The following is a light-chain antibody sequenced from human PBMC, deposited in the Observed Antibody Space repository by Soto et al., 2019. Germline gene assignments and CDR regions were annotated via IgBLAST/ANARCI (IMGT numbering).Light chain of an antibody. CDR1: SSDVGGYNY. V-gene: IGLV2-14*01. CDR2: DVS. Sequence: QSALTQPASVSGSPGQSITISCTGTSSDVGGYNYVSWYQQHPGKAPKLIIYDVSNRPSGVSNRFSGSKSGNTASLTISGLPAEDEADYYCSSYTSSRTGVFGGGTKLTVL. J-gene: IGLJ2*01. CDR3: SSYTSSRTGV.